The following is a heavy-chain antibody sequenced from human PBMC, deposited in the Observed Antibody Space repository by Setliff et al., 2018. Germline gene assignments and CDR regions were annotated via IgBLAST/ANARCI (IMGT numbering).Heavy chain of an antibody. D-gene: IGHD3-10*01. J-gene: IGHJ4*02. Sequence: SETLSLTCTVSGASVRSHYWSWIRQSPEKGLEWIGFSFYSGDTKSNPSLKSRVTMSVDTSKNQFSLKLNSVTAADTAVYYCARDRTYYGSGTYTRYFDYWGQGTLVTVSS. CDR1: GASVRSHY. CDR2: SFYSGDT. V-gene: IGHV4-59*02. CDR3: ARDRTYYGSGTYTRYFDY.